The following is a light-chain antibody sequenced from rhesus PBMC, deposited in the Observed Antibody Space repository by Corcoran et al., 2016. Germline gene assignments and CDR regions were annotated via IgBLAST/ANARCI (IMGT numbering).Light chain of an antibody. Sequence: EIVMTQSPATLSLSPGETATLSCRASESVGSYLAWYPQQPGQAPKLLVHSAYFRATGIPDRFSGSGSRTECTLTISSLEPEDVGVYHCQQYNDLLYSFGQGTKVEIK. CDR1: ESVGSY. CDR2: SAY. CDR3: QQYNDLLYS. V-gene: IGKV3-40*03. J-gene: IGKJ2*01.